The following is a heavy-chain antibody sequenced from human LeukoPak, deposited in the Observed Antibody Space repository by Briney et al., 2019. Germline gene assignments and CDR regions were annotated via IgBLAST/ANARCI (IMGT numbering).Heavy chain of an antibody. Sequence: SETLSLTCTVSGGSINNYYWSWIRQSPGKGLEWIGEVNHSGSTNYNPSLKSRITISVDTSKSQFSLRLKSVTAADTAVYYCARAGAESSGWSIDYWGQGTLVTVSS. J-gene: IGHJ4*02. V-gene: IGHV4-34*01. CDR2: VNHSGST. CDR1: GGSINNYY. CDR3: ARAGAESSGWSIDY. D-gene: IGHD6-19*01.